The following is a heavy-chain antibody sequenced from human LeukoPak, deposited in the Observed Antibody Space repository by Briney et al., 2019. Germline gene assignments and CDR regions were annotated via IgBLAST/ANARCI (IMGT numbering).Heavy chain of an antibody. CDR1: GFTFSSHS. D-gene: IGHD7-27*01. Sequence: GGSLRLSCAASGFTFSSHSMTWVRQAPGKGLEWVSSISSSSNYIYYADSVKGRFTVSRDNSKNTLFLQMNSLRAEDTAVYYCAKDGGLWVSAHWGDSWGRGTLVTVSS. CDR2: ISSSSNYI. CDR3: AKDGGLWVSAHWGDS. J-gene: IGHJ4*02. V-gene: IGHV3-21*04.